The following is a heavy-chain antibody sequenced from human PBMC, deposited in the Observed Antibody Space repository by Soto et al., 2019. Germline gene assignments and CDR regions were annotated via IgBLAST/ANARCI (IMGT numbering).Heavy chain of an antibody. CDR1: GFTFGDYA. D-gene: IGHD3-22*01. CDR2: IRSKAYGGTT. CDR3: TRTAGYYDSSGYYSGYYYYGMDV. V-gene: IGHV3-49*04. Sequence: GGSLRLSCTASGFTFGDYAMSWVRQAPGKGLEWVGFIRSKAYGGTTEYAASVKGRFTISRDDSKSIAYLQMNSLKTEDTAVFYCTRTAGYYDSSGYYSGYYYYGMDVWGRGTTVTVSS. J-gene: IGHJ6*02.